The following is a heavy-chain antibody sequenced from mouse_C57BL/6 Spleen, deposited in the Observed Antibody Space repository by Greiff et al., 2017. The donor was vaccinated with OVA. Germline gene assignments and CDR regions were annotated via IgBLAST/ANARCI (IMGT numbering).Heavy chain of an antibody. V-gene: IGHV1-55*01. D-gene: IGHD2-3*01. CDR1: GYTFTGYW. CDR2: IYPGSGST. J-gene: IGHJ2*01. Sequence: QVQLQQSGAELVRPGASVKMSCKASGYTFTGYWMHWVKQRPEQGLEWIGAIYPGSGSTYYTEKFKGKATLTADTSSSTAYMQLSSLTSEDSAVYVSSRQGYDVTDYWGQGTTLTVSS. CDR3: SRQGYDVTDY.